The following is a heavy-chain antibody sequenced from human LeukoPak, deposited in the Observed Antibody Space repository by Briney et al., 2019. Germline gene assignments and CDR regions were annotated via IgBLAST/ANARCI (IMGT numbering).Heavy chain of an antibody. CDR2: IRSDGSST. V-gene: IGHV3-64*01. Sequence: GGSLRLSCVASGFSFSAYIMHWVRQAPGKGLEYVSAIRSDGSSTFYPNSVKGRFTISRDNSKSTLYLQMSSLRAEDTAVYYCARDDGDYDYWGQGTLVTVSS. CDR3: ARDDGDYDY. J-gene: IGHJ4*02. D-gene: IGHD4-17*01. CDR1: GFSFSAYI.